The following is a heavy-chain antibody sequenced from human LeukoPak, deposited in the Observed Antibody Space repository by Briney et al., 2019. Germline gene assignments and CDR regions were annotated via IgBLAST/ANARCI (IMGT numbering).Heavy chain of an antibody. V-gene: IGHV3-21*01. CDR1: GFTFSSYS. J-gene: IGHJ5*02. CDR2: ISSSSSYI. D-gene: IGHD6-19*01. CDR3: ARDFRSGWYRENWFDP. Sequence: GSLRLSCAASGFTFSSYSMNWVRQAPGKGLEWVSSISSSSSYIYYADSVKGRFTISRDNAKNSLYLQMNSLRAEDTAVYYCARDFRSGWYRENWFDPWGQGTLVTVSS.